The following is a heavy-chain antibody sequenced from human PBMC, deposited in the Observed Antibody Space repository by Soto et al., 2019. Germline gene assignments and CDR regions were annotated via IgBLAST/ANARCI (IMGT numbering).Heavy chain of an antibody. V-gene: IGHV4-59*01. J-gene: IGHJ4*02. CDR1: GGSISSYY. Sequence: PSETLSLTCTVSGGSISSYYWSWIRQPPGKGLEWIGYIYYSGSTNYNPSLKSRVTISVDTSKNQFSLKLSSVTAADTAVYYCARDRQSFLGGGYKYSGYEFDYWGQGTLVTVSS. D-gene: IGHD5-12*01. CDR2: IYYSGST. CDR3: ARDRQSFLGGGYKYSGYEFDY.